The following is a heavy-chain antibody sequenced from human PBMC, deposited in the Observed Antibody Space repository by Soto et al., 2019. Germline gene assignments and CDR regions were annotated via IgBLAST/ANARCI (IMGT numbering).Heavy chain of an antibody. CDR1: GGSFSGYY. CDR3: ASGRLYDFWSGYYSYYFDY. CDR2: INHSGST. D-gene: IGHD3-3*01. V-gene: IGHV4-34*01. Sequence: QVQLQQWGAGLLKPSETLSLTCAVYGGSFSGYYWSWIRQPPGKGLEWIGEINHSGSTNYNPSLKSRVTISVDTSKHQFSLKLSSVTAADTAVYYCASGRLYDFWSGYYSYYFDYWGQGTLVTVSS. J-gene: IGHJ4*02.